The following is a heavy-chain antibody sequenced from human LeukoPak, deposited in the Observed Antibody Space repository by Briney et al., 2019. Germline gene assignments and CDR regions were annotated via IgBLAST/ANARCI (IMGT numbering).Heavy chain of an antibody. J-gene: IGHJ4*02. V-gene: IGHV4-39*07. D-gene: IGHD3-9*01. CDR3: ARDLSFHWFPYYFDY. CDR1: SGSVSNSHYY. Sequence: SETLSLTCTVSSGSVSNSHYYWAWVRQPPGKGLECLGSIFYSGNTHYNPSLKSPVTISIDTSKNQFSLKVSSVTAADTAIYYCARDLSFHWFPYYFDYWGQGILVTVSS. CDR2: IFYSGNT.